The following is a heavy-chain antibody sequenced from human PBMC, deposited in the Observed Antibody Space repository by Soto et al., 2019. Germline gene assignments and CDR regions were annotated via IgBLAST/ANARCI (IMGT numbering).Heavy chain of an antibody. Sequence: QLHLVQSGAVVKKPGASVTVSCSASGYPVTAYYMHWVRQAPGRGLEWMGGINPATGAAKYTQTLQGRVTIPRDTSTSTVFMELRGLTSEDTAVFYCARGGGVGVAGSAAFDMWGQGTLVTVSS. CDR2: INPATGAA. J-gene: IGHJ3*02. V-gene: IGHV1-2*02. D-gene: IGHD3-3*01. CDR1: GYPVTAYY. CDR3: ARGGGVGVAGSAAFDM.